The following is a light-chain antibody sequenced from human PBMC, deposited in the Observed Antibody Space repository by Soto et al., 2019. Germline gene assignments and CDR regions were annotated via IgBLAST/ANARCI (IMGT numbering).Light chain of an antibody. CDR2: DVS. J-gene: IGLJ1*01. CDR3: SSYTSGGNYV. V-gene: IGLV2-14*03. CDR1: SSDVAAYNY. Sequence: QSVLTQPASVSGSPGQSITISCTGTSSDVAAYNYVSWYQQHPGKAPKLMVYDVSNRPPGVSNRFSGSKSGNTASLTFSGLQAEDEADYYCSSYTSGGNYVFGTGTKVTVL.